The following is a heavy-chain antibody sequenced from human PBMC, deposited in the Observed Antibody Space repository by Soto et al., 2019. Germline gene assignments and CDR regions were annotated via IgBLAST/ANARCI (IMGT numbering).Heavy chain of an antibody. J-gene: IGHJ5*01. Sequence: SETLSLTCTVSGGSISSGGYYCSWILHHPGKGLEWIGCLHESGPTYYRPSLKSRLAISVDMSKNQVSLSLTSVTVADTARYYCIHSWGLSRADSWGRGILVTVSS. CDR3: IHSWGLSRADS. CDR2: LHESGPT. D-gene: IGHD3-16*01. V-gene: IGHV4-31*08. CDR1: GGSISSGGYY.